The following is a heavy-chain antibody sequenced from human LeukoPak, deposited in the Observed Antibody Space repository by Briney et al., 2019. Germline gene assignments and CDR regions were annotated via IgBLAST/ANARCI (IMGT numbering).Heavy chain of an antibody. V-gene: IGHV4-59*01. CDR1: GGSISNYY. Sequence: SETLSLTCTVSGGSISNYYWSWIRQPPGKGLEWIGYIYYSGGTNYNPSLRGRVTMSVDRSKNQFSLKLSSVTAADTAAYYCAREGYCSGGNCHRTFDYWGRGTLVTVSS. CDR2: IYYSGGT. CDR3: AREGYCSGGNCHRTFDY. J-gene: IGHJ4*02. D-gene: IGHD2-15*01.